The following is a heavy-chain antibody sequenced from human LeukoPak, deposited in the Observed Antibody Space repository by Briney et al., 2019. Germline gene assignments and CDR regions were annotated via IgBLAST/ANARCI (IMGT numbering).Heavy chain of an antibody. CDR3: ARVQGFHCSSTSCYFYYYMDV. J-gene: IGHJ6*03. CDR2: IYHSGST. CDR1: GYSISSGYY. V-gene: IGHV4-38-2*02. Sequence: SETLSLTCTVSGYSISSGYYWGWIRQPPGKGLEWIGSIYHSGSTYYNPSLKSRVTISVDTSKNQFSLKLSSVTAADTAVYYCARVQGFHCSSTSCYFYYYMDVWGKGTTVTVSS. D-gene: IGHD2-2*01.